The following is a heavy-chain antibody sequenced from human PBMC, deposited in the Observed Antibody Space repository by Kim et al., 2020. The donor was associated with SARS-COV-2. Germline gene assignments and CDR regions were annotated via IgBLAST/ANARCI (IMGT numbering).Heavy chain of an antibody. CDR2: INAGNANI. CDR3: ARDLLHSGYDY. CDR1: GYTFTSYA. D-gene: IGHD5-12*01. J-gene: IGHJ4*02. Sequence: ASVKVSCKASGYTFTSYAIQWLRQAPGQGLEWMGWINAGNANIKYSQKFRGRATLTWDTSASTAYMELSALTSEDTAVYYCARDLLHSGYDYWGQGTLVTVSS. V-gene: IGHV1-3*01.